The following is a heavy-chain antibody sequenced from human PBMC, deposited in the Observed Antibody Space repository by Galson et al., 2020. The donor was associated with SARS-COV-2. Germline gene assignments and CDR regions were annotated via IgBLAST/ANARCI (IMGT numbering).Heavy chain of an antibody. CDR1: GGSISSGGYY. CDR3: ARYQGGTTRIAAAGPTNFVMDY. CDR2: IYYSGST. V-gene: IGHV4-31*03. D-gene: IGHD6-13*01. Sequence: ASETLSLTCTVSGGSISSGGYYWSWIRQHPGKGLEWIGYIYYSGSTYYNPSLKSRVTISVDTSKNQFSLKLSSVTAADTAVYYCARYQGGTTRIAAAGPTNFVMDYWGQGTLVTVSS. J-gene: IGHJ4*02.